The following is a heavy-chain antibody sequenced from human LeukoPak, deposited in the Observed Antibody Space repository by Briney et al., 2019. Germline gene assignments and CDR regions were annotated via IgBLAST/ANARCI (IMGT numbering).Heavy chain of an antibody. V-gene: IGHV3-15*07. Sequence: GGSLRLSCAASGFTFSNAWMNWVRQAPGKGLEWVGRIKSKTDGGTTDYAAPVKGRFTISRDDSKNTLYLQMNSLKTEDTAVYYCASESPLYYGGNSEFWGQGTLVTVSS. CDR2: IKSKTDGGTT. D-gene: IGHD4-23*01. CDR1: GFTFSNAW. CDR3: ASESPLYYGGNSEF. J-gene: IGHJ4*02.